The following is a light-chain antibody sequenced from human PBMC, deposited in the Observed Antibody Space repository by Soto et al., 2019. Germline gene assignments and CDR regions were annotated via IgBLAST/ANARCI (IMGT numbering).Light chain of an antibody. CDR2: DVS. V-gene: IGLV2-14*01. J-gene: IGLJ1*01. CDR1: SSDVGGYNY. CDR3: SSYTSSSTYV. Sequence: SALTPPASVSGSPGQSITISCTGTSSDVGGYNYVSWYQQHPGKAPKLMIYDVSNRPSGVSNRFSGSKSGNTASLTISGLQAEDEADYYCSSYTSSSTYVFGTGTKLTVL.